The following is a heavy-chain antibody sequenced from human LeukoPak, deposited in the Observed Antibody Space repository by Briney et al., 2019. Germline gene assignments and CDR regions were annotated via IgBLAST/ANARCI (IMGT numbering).Heavy chain of an antibody. V-gene: IGHV3-23*01. CDR3: AKGRGAVTASGDC. CDR2: ISGSGGNI. D-gene: IGHD2-21*02. Sequence: GGSLRLSCAASGFTFSNYAMNWVRPAPGRGLEWVSSISGSGGNIYYADSVKGRFTISRDNSKNTLYLQMNSLRADDTALYYCAKGRGAVTASGDCWGQGTLVTVSS. CDR1: GFTFSNYA. J-gene: IGHJ4*02.